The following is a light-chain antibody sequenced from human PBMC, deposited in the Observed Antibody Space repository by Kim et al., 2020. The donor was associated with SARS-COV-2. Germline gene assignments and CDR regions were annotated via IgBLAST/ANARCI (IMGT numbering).Light chain of an antibody. V-gene: IGKV3-11*01. J-gene: IGKJ2*01. Sequence: SLSAGERALPCCRTSYRGSSYLAWYQQKPGQAPRLLIYGASNRATRIPARFSGSGSGTDFTLTISRLEPEDCAVYFCQQCSNWPHTFGQGTKLEI. CDR3: QQCSNWPHT. CDR2: GAS. CDR1: YRGSSY.